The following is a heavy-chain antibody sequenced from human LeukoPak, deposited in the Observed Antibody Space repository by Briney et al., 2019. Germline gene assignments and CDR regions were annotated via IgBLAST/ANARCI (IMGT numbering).Heavy chain of an antibody. Sequence: ASVEVSCKASGYTFTGYYMHWVRQAPGQGLEWMGWINPNSGGTNYAQKFQGRVAMTRDTSISTAYMELSRLRSDDTAVYYCARVRYSGSYSPFRYWGQGTLVTVSS. CDR1: GYTFTGYY. V-gene: IGHV1-2*02. D-gene: IGHD1-26*01. CDR2: INPNSGGT. J-gene: IGHJ4*02. CDR3: ARVRYSGSYSPFRY.